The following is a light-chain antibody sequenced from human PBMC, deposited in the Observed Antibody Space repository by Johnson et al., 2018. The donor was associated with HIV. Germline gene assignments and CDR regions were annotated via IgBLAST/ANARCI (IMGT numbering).Light chain of an antibody. Sequence: QSVLTQPPSVSAAPGQKVTISCSGGTSNIGYNYVSWYQQVPGTAPKLLIYDIDKRPSGIPDRFSGSQSGTSATLDISGLQTGDEADYYCGTWDSSLSASYVFGTGTKVTVL. CDR1: TSNIGYNY. J-gene: IGLJ1*01. CDR3: GTWDSSLSASYV. V-gene: IGLV1-51*01. CDR2: DID.